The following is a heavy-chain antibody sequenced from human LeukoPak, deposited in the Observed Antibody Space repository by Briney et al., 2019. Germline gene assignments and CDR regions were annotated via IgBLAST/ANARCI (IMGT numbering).Heavy chain of an antibody. CDR2: MYYTGNT. D-gene: IGHD3-10*01. CDR1: GGSISDDY. CDR3: ARVGSYSDWFGP. Sequence: PSEALSLTCIVSGGSISDDYWSWVRQPPGKGLEWIGYMYYTGNTNYNPSLKSRVTISGDTSKNQFSLNLSSVTAADTAVYYCARVGSYSDWFGPWGQGTLVTVSS. V-gene: IGHV4-59*01. J-gene: IGHJ5*02.